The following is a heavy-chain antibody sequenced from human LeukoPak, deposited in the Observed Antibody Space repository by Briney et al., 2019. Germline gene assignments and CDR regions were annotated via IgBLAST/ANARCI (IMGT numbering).Heavy chain of an antibody. CDR3: TTATSY. CDR2: IKSNTYGGTT. V-gene: IGHV3-15*01. J-gene: IGHJ4*02. Sequence: GGSLRLSCAASGFTFSSYSMNWVRQAPGKGLEWVGRIKSNTYGGTTDYAAPVKGRFTISRDDSKNTVCLQMNSLKTEDTAVYYCTTATSYWGQGSLVTVSS. CDR1: GFTFSSYS.